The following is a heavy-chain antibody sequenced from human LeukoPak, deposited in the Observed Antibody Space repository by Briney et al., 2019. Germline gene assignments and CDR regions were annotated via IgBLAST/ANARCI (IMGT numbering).Heavy chain of an antibody. J-gene: IGHJ4*02. CDR3: AKDRIAASAYFDY. CDR1: GFTFSSYG. Sequence: GGSLRLSCAASGFTFSSYGMHWVRQAPGKGLEWVAFIRYDGSNKYYADSVKGRFTISRDNSKNTLYLQMNSLRAEDTAMYYCAKDRIAASAYFDYWGQGTLVTVSS. D-gene: IGHD6-13*01. CDR2: IRYDGSNK. V-gene: IGHV3-30*02.